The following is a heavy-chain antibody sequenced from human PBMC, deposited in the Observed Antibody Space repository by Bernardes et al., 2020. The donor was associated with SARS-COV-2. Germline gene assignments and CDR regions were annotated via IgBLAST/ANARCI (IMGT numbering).Heavy chain of an antibody. CDR3: AREGSSWTTYYFDY. V-gene: IGHV4-4*07. Sequence: SETLSLTCTVSGGSIGGYYWSWIRQPAGKGLEWIGRIYTSKTTNYNPSLKSRVTMSVDTSKNQFSLKLSSVTAADTAVYYCAREGSSWTTYYFDYWGQGTLVTVSS. CDR2: IYTSKTT. CDR1: GGSIGGYY. D-gene: IGHD6-13*01. J-gene: IGHJ4*02.